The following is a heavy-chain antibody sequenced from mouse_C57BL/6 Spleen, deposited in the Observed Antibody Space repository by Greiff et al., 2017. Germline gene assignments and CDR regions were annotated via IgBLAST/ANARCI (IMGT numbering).Heavy chain of an antibody. D-gene: IGHD1-1*01. Sequence: EVQLQQSEGGLVQPGSSMKLSCTASGFTFSDYYMAWVRQVPEKGLEWVANINYDGSSTYYLDSLKSRFIISRDNAKNILYLQMSSLKSEDTATYYCARAHYGSSYGRYFDVWGTGTTVTVSS. V-gene: IGHV5-16*01. CDR2: INYDGSST. CDR1: GFTFSDYY. J-gene: IGHJ1*03. CDR3: ARAHYGSSYGRYFDV.